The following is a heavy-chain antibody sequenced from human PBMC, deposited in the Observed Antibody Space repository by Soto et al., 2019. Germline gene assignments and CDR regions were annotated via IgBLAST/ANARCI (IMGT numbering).Heavy chain of an antibody. Sequence: GGSLRLSCAASGFTFSDYYLTWVRQAPGKGLEWLSFISYANVFYYADSVEGRFTISRDNAKNSVDLQMNSLRVEDTAIYYCARSRFRGYNYALDSWGQGTLVTVSS. CDR2: ISYANVF. V-gene: IGHV3-11*01. CDR1: GFTFSDYY. J-gene: IGHJ4*02. D-gene: IGHD5-18*01. CDR3: ARSRFRGYNYALDS.